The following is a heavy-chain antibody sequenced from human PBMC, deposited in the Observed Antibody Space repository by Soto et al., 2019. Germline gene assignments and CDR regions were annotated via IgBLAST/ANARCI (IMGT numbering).Heavy chain of an antibody. CDR2: VHYNGDT. Sequence: QVHLQESGPRLLKPSQTLSLTCSVSGDSLTSGGYYWTWVRQRPGKALEWVWSVHYNGDTYFSPSLRSRISITLDPSKNAFSLMMTSVTDADTGIYFCARGAKSGRGVPTYVHYWGTGMQVTVSS. V-gene: IGHV4-31*03. CDR3: ARGAKSGRGVPTYVHY. CDR1: GDSLTSGGYY. J-gene: IGHJ4*02. D-gene: IGHD3-10*01.